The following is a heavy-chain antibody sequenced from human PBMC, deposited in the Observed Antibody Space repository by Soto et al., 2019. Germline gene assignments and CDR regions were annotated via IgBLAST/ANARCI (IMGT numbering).Heavy chain of an antibody. D-gene: IGHD3-10*01. J-gene: IGHJ4*01. V-gene: IGHV3-7*01. Sequence: GSALSLPCAGSRLTLGCYGLSGLRQPPGEGLEWVGTRKFDAREKKNKDSLKGQCTITRDNAKNARNLQLDNLRADDTAIYYYARDSGYGSGASGSHYLDSWGHGTLVTVSS. CDR1: RLTLGCYG. CDR3: ARDSGYGSGASGSHYLDS. CDR2: RKFDAREK.